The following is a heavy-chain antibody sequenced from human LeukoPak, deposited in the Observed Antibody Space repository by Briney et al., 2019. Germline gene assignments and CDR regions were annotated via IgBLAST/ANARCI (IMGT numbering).Heavy chain of an antibody. CDR2: ISGSGGTT. CDR3: AKVGARGYYYYGMDV. CDR1: GFTFSSYE. J-gene: IGHJ6*02. Sequence: GGSLRLSCAASGFTFSSYEMNWVRQAPGKGLEWVSAISGSGGTTYYADSVKGRFIISRDNSKNTLYLQMNSLRAEDTAVYYCAKVGARGYYYYGMDVWGQGTTVTVSS. D-gene: IGHD1-26*01. V-gene: IGHV3-23*01.